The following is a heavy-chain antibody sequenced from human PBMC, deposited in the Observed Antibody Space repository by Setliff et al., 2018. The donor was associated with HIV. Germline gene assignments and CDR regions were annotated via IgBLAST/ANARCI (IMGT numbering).Heavy chain of an antibody. D-gene: IGHD5-12*01. J-gene: IGHJ6*03. CDR3: ARQGGYSGYGFYYYYYMDV. Sequence: SETLSLTCTVSGGSISSNSYYWGWIRQPPGKGLEWIGSIYYSGSTYYNPSLKSRVTISVDTSKNQFSLKLSSVTAADTAVYYCARQGGYSGYGFYYYYYMDVWGKGTTVTVS. CDR2: IYYSGST. CDR1: GGSISSNSYY. V-gene: IGHV4-39*01.